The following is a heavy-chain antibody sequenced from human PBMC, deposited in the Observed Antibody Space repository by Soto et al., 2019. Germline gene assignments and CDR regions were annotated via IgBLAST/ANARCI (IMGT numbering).Heavy chain of an antibody. CDR2: IYYSGST. J-gene: IGHJ4*02. V-gene: IGHV4-59*08. CDR1: GGSISVYY. Sequence: QVQLQESGPGLVKPSETLSLTCTVSGGSISVYYWSWIRQPPGKGLEWIGYIYYSGSTNYNPSLKSRVTISVDTSKNQFSLKLGSVTAADTAVYYCARGGWRHIDYWGQGTLVTVSS. D-gene: IGHD3-3*01. CDR3: ARGGWRHIDY.